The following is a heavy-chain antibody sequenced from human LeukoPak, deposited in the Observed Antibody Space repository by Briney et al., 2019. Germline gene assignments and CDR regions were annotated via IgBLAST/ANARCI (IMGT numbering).Heavy chain of an antibody. D-gene: IGHD5-18*01. V-gene: IGHV3-30-3*01. Sequence: GGSLRLSCAASGFTFSSYAMYWVRQAPGKGLEWVAVISYDGSNKYYADSVKGRFTISRDNSKNTLYLQMNSLRVEDTAVYYCARDTYSIQLWGYYFGYWGQGTLVTVSS. CDR2: ISYDGSNK. CDR3: ARDTYSIQLWGYYFGY. J-gene: IGHJ4*02. CDR1: GFTFSSYA.